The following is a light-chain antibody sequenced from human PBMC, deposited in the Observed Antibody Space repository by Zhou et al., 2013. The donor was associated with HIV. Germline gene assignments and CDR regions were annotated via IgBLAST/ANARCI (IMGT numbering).Light chain of an antibody. V-gene: IGKV1-5*03. CDR2: KAS. CDR1: QNVSSW. Sequence: DIQMTQSPSTLSASIGDRVAVTCRASQNVSSWLAWYQQKPGKAPRQLIYKASSLQSGVPSRFRGSGSGTEFTLTITSLQPDDFATYYCQQLNSYLLTFGGGTKVEIK. J-gene: IGKJ4*01. CDR3: QQLNSYLLT.